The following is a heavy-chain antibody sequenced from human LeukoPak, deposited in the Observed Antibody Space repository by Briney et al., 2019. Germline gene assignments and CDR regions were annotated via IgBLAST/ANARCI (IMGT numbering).Heavy chain of an antibody. Sequence: PSETLSLTCTVSGGSISSGDYYWSWIRQPPEKGLEWIGYIYYSGSTYYNPSLKSRVTISVDTSKNQFSLKLSSVTAADTAVYYCAREKRVLRYFDWSMGGIDYWGQGTLVTVSS. J-gene: IGHJ4*02. V-gene: IGHV4-30-4*08. D-gene: IGHD3-9*01. CDR2: IYYSGST. CDR1: GGSISSGDYY. CDR3: AREKRVLRYFDWSMGGIDY.